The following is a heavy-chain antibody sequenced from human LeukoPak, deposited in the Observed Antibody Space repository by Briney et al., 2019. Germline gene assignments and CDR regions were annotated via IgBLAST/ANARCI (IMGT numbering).Heavy chain of an antibody. Sequence: ASVKVSCKASGYTFTGYYMHWVRQAPGQGLEWMGWINPNSGGTNYAQKFQGRVTMTRDTSISTAYMELSRLRSDDTAMYYCARDRDGPIVVVPAALDYWGQGTLVTVSS. CDR1: GYTFTGYY. J-gene: IGHJ4*02. V-gene: IGHV1-2*02. D-gene: IGHD2-2*01. CDR3: ARDRDGPIVVVPAALDY. CDR2: INPNSGGT.